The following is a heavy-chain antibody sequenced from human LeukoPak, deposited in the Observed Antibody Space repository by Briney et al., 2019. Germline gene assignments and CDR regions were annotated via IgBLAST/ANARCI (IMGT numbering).Heavy chain of an antibody. J-gene: IGHJ4*02. Sequence: NAGGSLRLSCAASGFTFSNAWMSWVCQAPGKGLEWVGRIKSKTDGGTTDYAAPVKGRFTISRDDSKNTLYLQMNSLKTEDTAVYYCTTVDFYYGGYYFDYWGQGTLVTVSS. D-gene: IGHD4-23*01. V-gene: IGHV3-15*01. CDR3: TTVDFYYGGYYFDY. CDR1: GFTFSNAW. CDR2: IKSKTDGGTT.